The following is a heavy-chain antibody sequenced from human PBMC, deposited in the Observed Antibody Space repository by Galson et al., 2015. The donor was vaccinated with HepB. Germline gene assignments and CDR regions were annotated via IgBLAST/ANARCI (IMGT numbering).Heavy chain of an antibody. V-gene: IGHV4-39*01. Sequence: ETLSLTCTVSGGSISSSSYYWGWIRQPPGKGLEWIGSIYYSGSTYYNPSLKSRVTISVDTSKNQFSLKLSSVTAADTAVYYCARRDEWELPGAFDIWGQGTMVTVSS. CDR1: GGSISSSSYY. D-gene: IGHD1-26*01. CDR2: IYYSGST. J-gene: IGHJ3*02. CDR3: ARRDEWELPGAFDI.